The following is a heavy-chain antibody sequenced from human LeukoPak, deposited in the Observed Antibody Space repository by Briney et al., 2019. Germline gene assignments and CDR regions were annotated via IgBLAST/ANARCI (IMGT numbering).Heavy chain of an antibody. CDR3: ASGGAPAGY. Sequence: GGSLRLSCAASGFTFSSYAMSWFRQAPGKRLEWVSSISNSSGSTYYADSVKGRFTISRDNSKNTLYLQMNSLRAEDTAVFYCASGGAPAGYWGQGTLVIVSS. J-gene: IGHJ4*02. CDR1: GFTFSSYA. D-gene: IGHD6-25*01. CDR2: ISNSSGST. V-gene: IGHV3-23*01.